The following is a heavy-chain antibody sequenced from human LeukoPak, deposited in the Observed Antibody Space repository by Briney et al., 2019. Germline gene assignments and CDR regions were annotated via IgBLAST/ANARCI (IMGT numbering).Heavy chain of an antibody. Sequence: PGGSLRLSCAASGFIVITNDKTWVRQAPGKGLEWVSVLYSDGNTKYADSVQGRFTISRDNSKNTLYLEMNSLSPDDTAVYYCARGVEPLAANTLAYWGQGTLVTVSS. CDR3: ARGVEPLAANTLAY. CDR1: GFIVITND. V-gene: IGHV3-53*01. D-gene: IGHD1-14*01. J-gene: IGHJ4*02. CDR2: LYSDGNT.